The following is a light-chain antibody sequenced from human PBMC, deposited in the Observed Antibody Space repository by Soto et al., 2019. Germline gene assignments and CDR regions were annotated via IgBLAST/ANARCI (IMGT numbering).Light chain of an antibody. CDR3: QQYSGSWT. CDR2: GAS. J-gene: IGKJ1*01. V-gene: IGKV3-20*01. CDR1: QSVSSSY. Sequence: VLTQSPGTLSLSPGERATLSCRASQSVSSSYLAWYQQKPGQAPRLLIYGASSRATGIPDRFSGSGSGTDFTLTISRLEPEDFAVYYCQQYSGSWTFGQGTKVAIK.